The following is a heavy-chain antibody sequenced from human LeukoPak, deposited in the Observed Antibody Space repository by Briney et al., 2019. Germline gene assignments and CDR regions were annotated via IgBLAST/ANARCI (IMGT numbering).Heavy chain of an antibody. J-gene: IGHJ4*02. CDR3: ARDPIPLGVDEAYFDY. CDR1: GYTFTNHN. D-gene: IGHD3-3*01. Sequence: ASVKVSCKASGYTFTNHNINWVRQATGQGLEWMGWMNPKSGHTVYAQKFQGRVSMTRNTSINTAYMDLSSLRSDDTAVYYCARDPIPLGVDEAYFDYWGQGTLVTVSS. V-gene: IGHV1-8*02. CDR2: MNPKSGHT.